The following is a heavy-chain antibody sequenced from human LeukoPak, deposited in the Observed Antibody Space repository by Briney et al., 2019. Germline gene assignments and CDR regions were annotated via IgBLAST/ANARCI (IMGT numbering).Heavy chain of an antibody. Sequence: KPSETLSLTCTVSGGSIISYYWSSIRQPPGKGLEWIESICYTGGTNYNPSLKSRLTISADTSKNQFSLNLNYVNAADTGVYYCARVVSGSYYNSLDYWGQGTLVTVSS. CDR3: ARVVSGSYYNSLDY. CDR2: ICYTGGT. J-gene: IGHJ4*02. CDR1: GGSIISYY. V-gene: IGHV4-59*01. D-gene: IGHD3-10*01.